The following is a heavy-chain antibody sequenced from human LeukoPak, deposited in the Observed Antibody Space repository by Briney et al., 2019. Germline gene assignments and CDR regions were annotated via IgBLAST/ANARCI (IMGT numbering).Heavy chain of an antibody. Sequence: ASVKVSCKASGGTFSSYAISWVRQAPGQGLEWMGRIIPIFGTANYAQKFQGRVTITTDESTSTAYMELSSLRSEDTAVYYCASSTGSSGWYLDYYYYMDVWGKGTTVTVSS. J-gene: IGHJ6*03. CDR1: GGTFSSYA. D-gene: IGHD6-19*01. CDR3: ASSTGSSGWYLDYYYYMDV. CDR2: IIPIFGTA. V-gene: IGHV1-69*05.